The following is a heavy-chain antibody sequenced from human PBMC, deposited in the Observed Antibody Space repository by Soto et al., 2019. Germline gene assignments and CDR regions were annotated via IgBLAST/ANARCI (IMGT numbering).Heavy chain of an antibody. V-gene: IGHV1-69*13. J-gene: IGHJ6*02. CDR2: IIPIFGTA. D-gene: IGHD6-6*01. CDR3: ARARYSSSLRPNYYYYGMDV. Sequence: SVDVSCKASGGTFSSYAIRWVRQDPGQGVEWMGGIIPIFGTANYAQKFQGRVTITADESTSTAYMELSSLRSEDTAVYYCARARYSSSLRPNYYYYGMDVWGQGTTVTVSS. CDR1: GGTFSSYA.